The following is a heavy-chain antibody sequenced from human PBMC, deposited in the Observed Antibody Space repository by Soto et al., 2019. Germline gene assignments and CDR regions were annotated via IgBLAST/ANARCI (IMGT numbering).Heavy chain of an antibody. CDR3: AEGCIRYSCTVSAFRRNRTSDL. D-gene: IGHD3-9*01. J-gene: IGHJ2*01. Sequence: RILKTSGKGLEWIGYIYYSGSTNYNPSLKSRVTISVDTSKNQFSLKLSSVTAADTAVYFQAEGCIRYSCTVSAFRRNRTSDL. CDR2: IYYSGST. V-gene: IGHV4-59*01.